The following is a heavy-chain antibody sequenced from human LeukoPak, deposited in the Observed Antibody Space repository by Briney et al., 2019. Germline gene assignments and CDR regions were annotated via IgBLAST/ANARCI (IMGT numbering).Heavy chain of an antibody. Sequence: SETLSLTCTVSGGSISSYYWGWIRQPPGKGLEWIGSIYHSGSTYYNPSLKSRVTISVDTSKNQFSLKLSSVTAADTAVYYCALITFGGVIANWGQGTLVTVSS. CDR1: GGSISSYY. V-gene: IGHV4-38-2*02. D-gene: IGHD3-16*02. CDR2: IYHSGST. J-gene: IGHJ4*02. CDR3: ALITFGGVIAN.